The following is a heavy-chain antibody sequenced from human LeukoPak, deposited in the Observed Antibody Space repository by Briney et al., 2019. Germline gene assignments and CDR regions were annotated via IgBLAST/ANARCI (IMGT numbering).Heavy chain of an antibody. Sequence: ASVKVSCKASGYTFTGYYMHWVRQAPGQGLEWMGWINPNSGGTNYAQKFQGRVTMTRDTSISTAYMELSRLRSDDTAVYYCARPRISRRIVVYDIDYWGQGTLVTVSS. J-gene: IGHJ4*02. V-gene: IGHV1-2*02. CDR2: INPNSGGT. D-gene: IGHD2-2*01. CDR1: GYTFTGYY. CDR3: ARPRISRRIVVYDIDY.